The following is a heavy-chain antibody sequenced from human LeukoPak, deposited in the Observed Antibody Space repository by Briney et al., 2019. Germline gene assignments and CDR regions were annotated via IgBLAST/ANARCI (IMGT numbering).Heavy chain of an antibody. Sequence: ASVRVSCKASGYMFAVFGITWVRQAPGQGLEWMGSIRVHNGDTNYAQKFQGRLTMTTDTSATTAYMELRSLKSDDTAVYYCARDRYDVGVAFDFWGQGTMVTVSS. CDR2: IRVHNGDT. J-gene: IGHJ3*01. D-gene: IGHD3-9*01. CDR1: GYMFAVFG. V-gene: IGHV1-18*01. CDR3: ARDRYDVGVAFDF.